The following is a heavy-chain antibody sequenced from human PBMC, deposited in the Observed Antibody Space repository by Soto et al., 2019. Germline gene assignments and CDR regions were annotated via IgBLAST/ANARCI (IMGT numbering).Heavy chain of an antibody. V-gene: IGHV1-2*02. CDR3: AKNFMVTLPDGFDI. CDR1: GYTFTAYY. CDR2: IDPDSGGT. J-gene: IGHJ3*02. D-gene: IGHD5-18*01. Sequence: QVQLVQSGAEVKKPGASVKVSCKASGYTFTAYYMHWVRQAPGQGLEWMGWIDPDSGGTNYAQKFQGRVTMTRDTSISTPYMELSRLRSDVTAVYYCAKNFMVTLPDGFDIWGQGTILTVSS.